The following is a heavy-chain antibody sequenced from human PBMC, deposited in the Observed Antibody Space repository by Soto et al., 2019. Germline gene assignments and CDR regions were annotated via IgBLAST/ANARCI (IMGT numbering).Heavy chain of an antibody. D-gene: IGHD3-3*01. CDR3: AATTSDFWSIYYYYYMDV. CDR2: IVVGSGNT. J-gene: IGHJ6*03. Sequence: SVKVSCKASGFTFTSSAMQWVRQARGQRLEWIGWIVVGSGNTNYAQKFQERVTITRDMSTSTAYMELSSLRSEDTAVYYCAATTSDFWSIYYYYYMDVWGKGTTVTVSS. CDR1: GFTFTSSA. V-gene: IGHV1-58*02.